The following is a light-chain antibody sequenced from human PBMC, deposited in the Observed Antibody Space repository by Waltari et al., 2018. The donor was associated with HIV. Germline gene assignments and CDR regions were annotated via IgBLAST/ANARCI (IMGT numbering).Light chain of an antibody. CDR2: TNN. CDR1: SSNIGINS. CDR3: AAWDDSLNGFV. J-gene: IGLJ1*01. V-gene: IGLV1-44*01. Sequence: QSVLTQPPSASGTPGQRVTISCSGSSSNIGINSVHWYQQLPGAAPTLLIYTNNPRPSGVPGRFSGSKSGTSASLAISGLQSEDEADYYCAAWDDSLNGFVFGAGTKVTVL.